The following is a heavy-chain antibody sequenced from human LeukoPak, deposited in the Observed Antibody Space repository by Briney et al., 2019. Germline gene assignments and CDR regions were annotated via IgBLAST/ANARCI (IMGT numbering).Heavy chain of an antibody. D-gene: IGHD6-13*01. V-gene: IGHV3-7*01. Sequence: GRSLRLSCAASGFTVSTYWMTWVRQAPGKGLEWVANVKQDGTEKFYVDSVKGRFTISRDNGKNSLYLQMNSLRVEDTAIYYCARAGGTSWADYWGQGTLVTVSS. CDR1: GFTVSTYW. CDR2: VKQDGTEK. J-gene: IGHJ4*02. CDR3: ARAGGTSWADY.